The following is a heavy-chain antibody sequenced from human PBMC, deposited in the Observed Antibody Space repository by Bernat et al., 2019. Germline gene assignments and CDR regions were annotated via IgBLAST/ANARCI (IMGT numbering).Heavy chain of an antibody. CDR3: ASLMTTVTTSGKGHFDY. CDR1: GYTFTSYY. CDR2: INPSGGST. Sequence: QVQLVQSGAEVKKPGASVKVSCKASGYTFTSYYMHWVRQAPGQGLEWMGIINPSGGSTSYAQKFQGRVTMTRDTSTSTVYMELSSLRSEDTAVYYCASLMTTVTTSGKGHFDYWGQGTRSPSPQ. D-gene: IGHD4-17*01. J-gene: IGHJ4*02. V-gene: IGHV1-46*01.